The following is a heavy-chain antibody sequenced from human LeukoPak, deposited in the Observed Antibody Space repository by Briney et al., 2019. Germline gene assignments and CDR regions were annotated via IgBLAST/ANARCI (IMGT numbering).Heavy chain of an antibody. J-gene: IGHJ4*02. D-gene: IGHD3-22*01. V-gene: IGHV3-30-3*01. CDR3: ARGYYGSSGYYYGFDY. CDR1: GFTFSSYA. CDR2: ISYDGSNK. Sequence: QPGRSLRLSCAASGFTFSSYAMHWVRQAPGKGLEWVAVISYDGSNKYYADSVKGRFTISRDNSKNTLYLQMNSLRAEDTAVYYCARGYYGSSGYYYGFDYWGQGTLVTVSS.